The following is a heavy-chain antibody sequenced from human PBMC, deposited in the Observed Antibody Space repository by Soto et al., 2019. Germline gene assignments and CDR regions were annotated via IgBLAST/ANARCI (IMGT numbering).Heavy chain of an antibody. Sequence: ASVKVSCKASGSTFSGYSITWVRQAPGQGLEWMGRISGYNGNTNYARTLRGRLTLTTDTSTSTAYMELRSLTSDDTAVYYCARDVFCGGAPACPDMDVWGQGTTVTVSS. CDR2: ISGYNGNT. CDR3: ARDVFCGGAPACPDMDV. V-gene: IGHV1-18*04. CDR1: GSTFSGYS. J-gene: IGHJ6*02. D-gene: IGHD2-21*01.